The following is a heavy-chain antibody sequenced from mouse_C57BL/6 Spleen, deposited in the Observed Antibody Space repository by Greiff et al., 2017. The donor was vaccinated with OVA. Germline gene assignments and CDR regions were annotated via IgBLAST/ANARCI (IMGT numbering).Heavy chain of an antibody. CDR1: GFNIKDYY. CDR3: ARGITTADLYYFDY. J-gene: IGHJ2*01. Sequence: DVKLVESGAELVKPGASVKLSCTASGFNIKDYYMHWVKQRTEQGLEWIGRIDPEDGETKYAPKFQGKATITADTSSNTAYLQLSSLTSEDTAVYYCARGITTADLYYFDYWGQGTTLTVSS. V-gene: IGHV14-2*01. D-gene: IGHD2-4*01. CDR2: IDPEDGET.